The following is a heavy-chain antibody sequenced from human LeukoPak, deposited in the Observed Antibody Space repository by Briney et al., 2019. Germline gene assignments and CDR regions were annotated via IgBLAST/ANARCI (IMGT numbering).Heavy chain of an antibody. Sequence: GGSRRFSGAASGLTFSSYALSWVRRAPGKGLEWVSAISGSGGSTYYADSVKGRSTISRDDSKNTLYLQMNSLRAEDTAVYYCAKAVGTDAFDIWGQGTMVTVSS. CDR2: ISGSGGST. CDR1: GLTFSSYA. D-gene: IGHD3-10*01. V-gene: IGHV3-23*01. J-gene: IGHJ3*02. CDR3: AKAVGTDAFDI.